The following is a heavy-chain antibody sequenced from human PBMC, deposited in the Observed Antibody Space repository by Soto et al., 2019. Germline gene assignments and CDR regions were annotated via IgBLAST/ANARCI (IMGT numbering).Heavy chain of an antibody. V-gene: IGHV3-43*01. Sequence: EVQLVESGGGVVQPGGSLRLSCAASGFTFDDYTMHWVRQAPGKGLEWVSLISWDGGSTYYADSVKGRFTISRDNSKNFLDRQMNSLVTEDTALYYCAKGGGYSPVYYCYGMDVWGQGTTVTVSS. J-gene: IGHJ6*02. D-gene: IGHD3-22*01. CDR1: GFTFDDYT. CDR3: AKGGGYSPVYYCYGMDV. CDR2: ISWDGGST.